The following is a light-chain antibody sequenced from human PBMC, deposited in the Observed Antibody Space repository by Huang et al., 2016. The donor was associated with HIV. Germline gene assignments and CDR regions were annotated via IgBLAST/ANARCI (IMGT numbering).Light chain of an antibody. CDR1: QSVSNN. Sequence: EIVMTQSPATLSVSPRERATLSCRASQSVSNNLAWDQQKPGQAPKPLIYGASTRDTGIPASLSGSGSGTEFTLTISSVQSEDFAVYYCQQYNNWPPWTFGQGTKVEIK. CDR3: QQYNNWPPWT. V-gene: IGKV3-15*01. CDR2: GAS. J-gene: IGKJ1*01.